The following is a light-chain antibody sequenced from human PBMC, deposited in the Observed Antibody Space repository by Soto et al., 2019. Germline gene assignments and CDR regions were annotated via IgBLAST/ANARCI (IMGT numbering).Light chain of an antibody. CDR1: QSVSSSY. V-gene: IGKV3-20*01. CDR3: QQYGSSPPIT. Sequence: EIVLTQSPGTLSLSPGERATLSCRASQSVSSSYLAWYQQKPGQAPRLLIYGASSRATGIPDRFSGSGSGTDLTLTISRLEPGDFAVYYCQQYGSSPPITFGPGTKVDIK. CDR2: GAS. J-gene: IGKJ3*01.